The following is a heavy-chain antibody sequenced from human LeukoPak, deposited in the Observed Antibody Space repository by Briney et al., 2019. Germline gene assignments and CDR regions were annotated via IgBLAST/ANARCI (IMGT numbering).Heavy chain of an antibody. CDR3: ARDRGPRTGFMVREAYDY. CDR2: INTDGSIT. J-gene: IGHJ4*02. Sequence: GGSLRLSCAASGFTFSDYWIHWVRQAPGKGLVWVSRINTDGSITNYADSVKGPFSISRDNAKNTLYLQMSSLRAEDTAVYYCARDRGPRTGFMVREAYDYWGQGTLVTVSS. CDR1: GFTFSDYW. D-gene: IGHD3-10*01. V-gene: IGHV3-74*01.